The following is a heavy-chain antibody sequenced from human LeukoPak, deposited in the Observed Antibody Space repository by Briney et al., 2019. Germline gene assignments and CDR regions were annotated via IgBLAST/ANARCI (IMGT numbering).Heavy chain of an antibody. V-gene: IGHV3-33*06. CDR2: IWYDGSNK. CDR1: GFTFSSYG. J-gene: IGHJ4*02. D-gene: IGHD3-22*01. Sequence: GGSLRLSCAASGFTFSSYGMHWVRQAPGKGLEWVAVIWYDGSNKYYADSVKGRFTISRDNSKNTLYLQMNSLRAEDTAEYYCAKGDSTAGGYSADWGQGTLVTVSS. CDR3: AKGDSTAGGYSAD.